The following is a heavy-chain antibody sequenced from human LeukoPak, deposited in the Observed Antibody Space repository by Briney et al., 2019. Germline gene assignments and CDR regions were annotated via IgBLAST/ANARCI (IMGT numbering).Heavy chain of an antibody. CDR2: IYSGGST. D-gene: IGHD2-2*02. J-gene: IGHJ4*02. V-gene: IGHV3-53*01. CDR1: GFTVSSNY. CDR3: ASVGSTSCYSAPCDY. Sequence: PGGSLRLSCAASGFTVSSNYMSWVRQAPGKGLEWVSVIYSGGSTYYADSVKGRFTISRDNSKNTLYLQMNSLRAEDTAVYYFASVGSTSCYSAPCDYWGQGTLVTVSS.